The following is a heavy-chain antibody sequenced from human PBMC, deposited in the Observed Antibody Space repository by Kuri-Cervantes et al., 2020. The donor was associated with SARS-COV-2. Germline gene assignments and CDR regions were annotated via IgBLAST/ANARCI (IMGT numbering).Heavy chain of an antibody. V-gene: IGHV1-18*01. J-gene: IGHJ5*02. Sequence: ASVKVSCKASGYTFTSYGISWVRQAPGQGLEWMGWISTYNNDTNYAQKFQGRVTMTTDTSTSTVYMELTSLKSDDTAVYYCARGYFGNWFDPWGQGTLVTVSS. CDR2: ISTYNNDT. D-gene: IGHD2/OR15-2a*01. CDR3: ARGYFGNWFDP. CDR1: GYTFTSYG.